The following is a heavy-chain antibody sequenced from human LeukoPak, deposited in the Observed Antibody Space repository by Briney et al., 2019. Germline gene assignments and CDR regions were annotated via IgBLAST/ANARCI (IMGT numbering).Heavy chain of an antibody. CDR3: ATNYGSGGCYLGPNWLDP. D-gene: IGHD3-10*01. Sequence: PSETLSLTCTVSGDSISSGAYYWSWIRQPAGKGLEWIGRIYTSGSTNYNPSLKSRVTISVDTSKNQFSLKLSSVTAADTAVYYCATNYGSGGCYLGPNWLDPWGQGTLVTVSS. V-gene: IGHV4-61*02. CDR1: GDSISSGAYY. J-gene: IGHJ5*02. CDR2: IYTSGST.